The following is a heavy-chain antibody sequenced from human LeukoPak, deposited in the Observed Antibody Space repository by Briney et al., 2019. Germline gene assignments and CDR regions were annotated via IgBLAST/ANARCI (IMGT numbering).Heavy chain of an antibody. J-gene: IGHJ4*02. CDR3: AKAPRSIAARSSHLDY. CDR2: IPNDGSST. V-gene: IGHV3-74*01. Sequence: GGSLRLSCAASGLTFSSNWMHWVRQAPGKGLVWVSRIPNDGSSTPYADSVKGRFTISRDNSKNTLYLQMNSLRAEDTAVYYCAKAPRSIAARSSHLDYWGQGTLVTVSS. CDR1: GLTFSSNW. D-gene: IGHD6-6*01.